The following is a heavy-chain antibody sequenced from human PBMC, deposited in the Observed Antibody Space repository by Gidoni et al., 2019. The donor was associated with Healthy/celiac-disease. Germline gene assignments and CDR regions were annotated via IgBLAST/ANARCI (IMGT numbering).Heavy chain of an antibody. CDR2: IYWDDDK. J-gene: IGHJ3*02. D-gene: IGHD3-3*01. Sequence: QITLKESGPTLVTPTQTLPLTCTFSGFSLSTRGVGVGWLRQPPGKALEWLALIYWDDDKRYSPSLKSRLTITKDTSKNQVVLTMTNMDPVDTATYYCAHRLSAYDFWSGYFTIHDAFDIWGQGTMVTVSS. CDR3: AHRLSAYDFWSGYFTIHDAFDI. CDR1: GFSLSTRGVG. V-gene: IGHV2-5*02.